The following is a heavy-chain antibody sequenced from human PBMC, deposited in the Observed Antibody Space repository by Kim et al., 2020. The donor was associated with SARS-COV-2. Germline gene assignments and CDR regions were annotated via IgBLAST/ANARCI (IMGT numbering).Heavy chain of an antibody. CDR2: ISGSGGST. V-gene: IGHV3-23*01. J-gene: IGHJ6*02. CDR3: SVVPAARNYYGMDV. CDR1: GYNFSSYA. D-gene: IGHD2-2*01. Sequence: GGSLRLSCEASGYNFSSYAMSWVRQAPGKGLEWVSAISGSGGSTYYADSVKGRFTISRDNSKNTLYLQMNSLRAEDTAVYYCSVVPAARNYYGMDVWGQGTTVTVSS.